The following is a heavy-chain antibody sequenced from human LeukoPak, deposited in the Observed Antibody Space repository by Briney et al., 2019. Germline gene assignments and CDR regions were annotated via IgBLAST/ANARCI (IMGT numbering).Heavy chain of an antibody. V-gene: IGHV3-21*01. CDR3: ARGLTSSWSNNWFDP. CDR1: GFTFSSHS. Sequence: GGSLRLSCAASGFTFSSHSMNWVRQAPGKGLEWVSSISSSSRYIYYIDPVKGRFTISRDNAKNSLYLQMNSLRAEDTAVYYCARGLTSSWSNNWFDPWGQGTLVTVSS. CDR2: ISSSSRYI. J-gene: IGHJ5*02. D-gene: IGHD6-13*01.